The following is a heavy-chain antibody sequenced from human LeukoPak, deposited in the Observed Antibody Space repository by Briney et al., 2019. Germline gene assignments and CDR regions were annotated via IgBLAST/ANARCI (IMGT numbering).Heavy chain of an antibody. CDR2: ISYDGSNK. V-gene: IGHV3-30*18. CDR3: ANSVAGPGLPDANWYFDL. D-gene: IGHD6-19*01. CDR1: GFTFSSYG. J-gene: IGHJ2*01. Sequence: GGSLRLSCAASGFTFSSYGMHWVRQAPGKGLEWVAVISYDGSNKYYADSVKGRFTISRDNSKNTLYLQMNSLRAEDTAVYYCANSVAGPGLPDANWYFDLWGRGTLVTVSS.